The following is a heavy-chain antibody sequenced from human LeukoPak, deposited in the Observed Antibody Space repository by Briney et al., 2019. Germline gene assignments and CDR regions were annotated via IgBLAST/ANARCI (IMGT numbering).Heavy chain of an antibody. J-gene: IGHJ5*02. Sequence: SETLSLTCTVSGGSISSYYWGWIRQPPGKGLEWIGSIYYSGSTYYNPSLKSRVTISVDTSKNQFSLKLSSVTAADTAVYYCARISSWDPGWFDPWGQGTLVTVSS. D-gene: IGHD6-13*01. CDR2: IYYSGST. CDR1: GGSISSYY. V-gene: IGHV4-39*01. CDR3: ARISSWDPGWFDP.